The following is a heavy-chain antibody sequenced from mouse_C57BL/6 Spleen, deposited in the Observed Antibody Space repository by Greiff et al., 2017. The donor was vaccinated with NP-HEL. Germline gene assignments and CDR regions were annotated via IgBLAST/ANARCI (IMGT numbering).Heavy chain of an antibody. CDR2: INPSSGYT. CDR3: ARGYDAVGC. V-gene: IGHV1-4*01. Sequence: VQLQQSGAELARPGASVKMSCKASGYTFTSYTMHWVNQRPGQGLEWIGYINPSSGYTKYNQKFKDKATLAADKSSSTAYMQLSSLTSEDAAVYDCARGYDAVGCWGHAASVT. J-gene: IGHJ4*01. CDR1: GYTFTSYT.